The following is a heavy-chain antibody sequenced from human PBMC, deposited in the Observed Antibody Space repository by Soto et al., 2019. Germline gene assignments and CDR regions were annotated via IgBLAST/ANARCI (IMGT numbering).Heavy chain of an antibody. CDR3: ARSPRSSQYFDF. D-gene: IGHD6-13*01. CDR2: IYPGDHET. V-gene: IGHV5-51*01. J-gene: IGHJ4*02. Sequence: GESLKMSCECSGYTFSNFWIGWVRQLPGQGLEWMGIIYPGDHETRYSPSFLGKVTISAETSINTAYLQWSSLEASDSAFYFCARSPRSSQYFDFWGQGALVPVYS. CDR1: GYTFSNFW.